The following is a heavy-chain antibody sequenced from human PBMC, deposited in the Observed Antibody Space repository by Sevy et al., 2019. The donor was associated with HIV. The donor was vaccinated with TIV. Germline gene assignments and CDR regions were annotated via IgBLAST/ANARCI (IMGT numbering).Heavy chain of an antibody. CDR3: ARDRGGAAVGFDY. J-gene: IGHJ4*02. V-gene: IGHV1-2*02. D-gene: IGHD6-13*01. CDR1: GYTFTGYY. Sequence: ASVKVSCKASGYTFTGYYMHWVRQAPGQGLEWMGWINPNSGGENYAQKFQGRVTMTRDTSISTAYMELSSLRSDDTAVYYCARDRGGAAVGFDYWGQGTLVTVSS. CDR2: INPNSGGE.